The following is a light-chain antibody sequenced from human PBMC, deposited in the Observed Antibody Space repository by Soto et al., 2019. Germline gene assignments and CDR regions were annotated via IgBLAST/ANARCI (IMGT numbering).Light chain of an antibody. CDR2: DAS. J-gene: IGKJ4*01. CDR3: HQRSNWPLT. Sequence: EIVLTQSPATLPLSPGERATLSCRASQSVNNYLAWYQQKPGQAPRLLIYDASSRATDIPARFSGSGSGTDSTLTISSLEPEDFATYYCHQRSNWPLTFGGGTKVDIK. CDR1: QSVNNY. V-gene: IGKV3-11*01.